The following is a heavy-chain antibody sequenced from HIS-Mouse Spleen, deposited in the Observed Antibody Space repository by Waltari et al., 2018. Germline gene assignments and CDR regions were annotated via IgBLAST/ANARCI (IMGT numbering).Heavy chain of an antibody. CDR2: SYYSGSN. V-gene: IGHV4-39*07. Sequence: QLQLQESGPGLVKPSETLSLTCTVSGGSISSSSYYWGWIRQPPGKGLEWIGSSYYSGSNYYNPSLTSRVTISVDTSKNQFSLKLSSVTAADTAVYYCAREIPYSSSWYDWYFDLWGRGTLVTVSS. J-gene: IGHJ2*01. CDR3: AREIPYSSSWYDWYFDL. D-gene: IGHD6-13*01. CDR1: GGSISSSSYY.